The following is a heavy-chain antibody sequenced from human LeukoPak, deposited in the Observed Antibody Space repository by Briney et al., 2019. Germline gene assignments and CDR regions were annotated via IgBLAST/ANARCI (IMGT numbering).Heavy chain of an antibody. Sequence: GGSLRLSCAASGFPFSNYAMHWVRQAPGKGLEWVAVITYDGITTHHADSVKGRFTISRDISKNMLYLQMSSLRPEDTALYYCARLGGFCSGTSCYLLYGLDVWGQGTTVTVSS. V-gene: IGHV3-30*04. J-gene: IGHJ6*02. CDR1: GFPFSNYA. D-gene: IGHD2-2*01. CDR2: ITYDGITT. CDR3: ARLGGFCSGTSCYLLYGLDV.